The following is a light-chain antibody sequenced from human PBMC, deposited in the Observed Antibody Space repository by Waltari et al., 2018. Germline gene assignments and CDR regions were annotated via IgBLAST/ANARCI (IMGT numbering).Light chain of an antibody. V-gene: IGLV3-21*02. Sequence: SSVLTQAPSVSVAPGQTATVTCGGDNIGSRSVHWYQQKPGRAPVLVVYLDSDRPSGIPVRFSGSKSGNAATLTISRVEAGDEADYYCHVWDANTVMFGGGTKLTVL. CDR1: NIGSRS. J-gene: IGLJ3*02. CDR2: LDS. CDR3: HVWDANTVM.